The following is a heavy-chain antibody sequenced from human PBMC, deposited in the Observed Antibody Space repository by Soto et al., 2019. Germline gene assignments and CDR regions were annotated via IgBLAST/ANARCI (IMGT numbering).Heavy chain of an antibody. V-gene: IGHV1-58*01. D-gene: IGHD2-2*01. Sequence: QMQLVQSGPEVKKPGTSVKVSCKASGFTFTSSAVQWVRQARGQRLEWIGWIVVGSGNTNYAQKFQERVTITREMSTSTAYMELSSLRSEDTAVYYCAAMYCISTSCQLYGMDVWGQGTTVTVSS. CDR3: AAMYCISTSCQLYGMDV. J-gene: IGHJ6*02. CDR2: IVVGSGNT. CDR1: GFTFTSSA.